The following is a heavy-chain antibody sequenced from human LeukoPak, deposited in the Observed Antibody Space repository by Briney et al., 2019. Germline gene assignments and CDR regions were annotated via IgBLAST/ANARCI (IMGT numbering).Heavy chain of an antibody. V-gene: IGHV1-2*02. CDR3: AILRLSTCLWWFFDL. CDR2: INPNSGDT. CDR1: GYTFTSYG. Sequence: ASVKVSCKASGYTFTSYGISWVRQAPGQGLEWMGWINPNSGDTKYAQKFQGRVSMTGDTSISTAYMELSRLRFDDTAVYYCAILRLSTCLWWFFDLWGRGTLVTVPS. J-gene: IGHJ2*01. D-gene: IGHD2-21*01.